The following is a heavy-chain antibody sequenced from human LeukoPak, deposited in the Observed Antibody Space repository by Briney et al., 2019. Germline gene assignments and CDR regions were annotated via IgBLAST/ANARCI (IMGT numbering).Heavy chain of an antibody. V-gene: IGHV3-21*01. D-gene: IGHD4-17*01. CDR1: GFTFSSYT. J-gene: IGHJ4*02. Sequence: GGSLRRSCGGSGFTFSSYTMNWVRQAPGKGLEWVASISSSATYIYYADSVRGRFTISRDDAKKSVFLHMNSLRAEDTAVYFCPTWDVYGDFVAFEYWGQGTLATVSS. CDR3: PTWDVYGDFVAFEY. CDR2: ISSSATYI.